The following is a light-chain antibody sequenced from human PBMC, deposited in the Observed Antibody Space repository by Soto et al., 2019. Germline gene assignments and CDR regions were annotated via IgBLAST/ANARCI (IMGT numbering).Light chain of an antibody. CDR2: AAS. J-gene: IGKJ5*01. CDR1: QSVSGN. Sequence: EIVMTQSPATLSVSPGERATLSCRASQSVSGNLAWYQQRPGQAPRLLIYAASTRATGIPARFSGSGSGTEFTLTISSLQSEDFAVYYCQQYKNWPPITFGQGTRMEIK. V-gene: IGKV3-15*01. CDR3: QQYKNWPPIT.